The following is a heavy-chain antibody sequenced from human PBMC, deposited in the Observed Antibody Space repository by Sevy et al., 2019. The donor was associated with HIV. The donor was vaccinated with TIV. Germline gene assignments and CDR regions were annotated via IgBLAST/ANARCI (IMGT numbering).Heavy chain of an antibody. Sequence: ASVKVSCKVSGYTLTEVSMHWVRHCPGKGLEWMGRFDPEDGETIYGKKFQGRITMTEDTSTDTAYMELRSLRSEDTAVYHCATAREYYSDSSGYLDYWGQGTLVTVSS. V-gene: IGHV1-24*01. D-gene: IGHD3-22*01. J-gene: IGHJ4*02. CDR2: FDPEDGET. CDR1: GYTLTEVS. CDR3: ATAREYYSDSSGYLDY.